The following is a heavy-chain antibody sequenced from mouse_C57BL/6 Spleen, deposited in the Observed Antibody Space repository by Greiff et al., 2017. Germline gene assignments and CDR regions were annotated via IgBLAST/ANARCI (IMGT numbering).Heavy chain of an antibody. V-gene: IGHV1-54*01. D-gene: IGHD1-1*01. CDR2: INPGSGGT. J-gene: IGHJ1*03. CDR3: ARSTDYYGSSYWYFDV. CDR1: GYAFTNYL. Sequence: VQGVESGAELVRPGTSVKVSCKASGYAFTNYLIEWVKQRPGQGLEWIGVINPGSGGTNYNEKFKGKATLTADKSSSTAYMQLSSLTSEDSAVYFCARSTDYYGSSYWYFDVWGTGTTVTVSS.